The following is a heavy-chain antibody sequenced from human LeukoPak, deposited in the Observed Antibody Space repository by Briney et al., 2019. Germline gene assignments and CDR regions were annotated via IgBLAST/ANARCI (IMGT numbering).Heavy chain of an antibody. CDR2: ISYDGSNK. CDR1: GFTFSIYA. J-gene: IGHJ4*02. V-gene: IGHV3-30*04. CDR3: AKADKYDILTGYKTDY. Sequence: GGSLRLSCAASGFTFSIYAMHWVRQAPGKGLEWVAIISYDGSNKYYADSVKGRFTISRDNSKNTLYLRMNSLRAEDTAVYYCAKADKYDILTGYKTDYWGQGTLVTVSS. D-gene: IGHD3-9*01.